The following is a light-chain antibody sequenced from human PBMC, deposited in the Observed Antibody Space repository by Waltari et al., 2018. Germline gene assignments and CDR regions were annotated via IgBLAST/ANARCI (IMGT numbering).Light chain of an antibody. J-gene: IGLJ2*01. Sequence: QSALSQPASVSGSPGQSITISCTGASSDVGGHDYVSWYQQHPGKAPKLIIRDVNNRPSGVSNRCSGSKSCNTASLTISGLQAEDEADYYCSSYSTSSSLILFGEGTKVTVL. V-gene: IGLV2-14*03. CDR1: SSDVGGHDY. CDR2: DVN. CDR3: SSYSTSSSLIL.